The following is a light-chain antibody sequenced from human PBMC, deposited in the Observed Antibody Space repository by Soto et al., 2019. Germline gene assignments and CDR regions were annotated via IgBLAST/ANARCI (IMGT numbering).Light chain of an antibody. J-gene: IGKJ1*01. Sequence: IGLAQSPATVSLSPRERATISCRASQSVSIYLAWYQQKPGQVPRLLIYDASNRATGTPARLSGSGSGTDFTLTISSLEPEDFAVYYCQQRSNWPPWTFGQGTIVDIK. CDR2: DAS. CDR1: QSVSIY. CDR3: QQRSNWPPWT. V-gene: IGKV3-11*01.